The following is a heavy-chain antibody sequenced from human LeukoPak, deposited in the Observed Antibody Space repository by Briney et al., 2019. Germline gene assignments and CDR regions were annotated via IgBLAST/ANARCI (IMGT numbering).Heavy chain of an antibody. D-gene: IGHD3-3*01. Sequence: SETLSLTCTVSGGSISSYYWSWIRQPPGKGLEWIGYIYYSGSTNYNPSLKSRATISVDTSKNQFSLKLSSVTAADTAVYYCARNYDFWSGYHFDYWGQGTLVTVSS. CDR1: GGSISSYY. CDR2: IYYSGST. CDR3: ARNYDFWSGYHFDY. J-gene: IGHJ4*02. V-gene: IGHV4-59*01.